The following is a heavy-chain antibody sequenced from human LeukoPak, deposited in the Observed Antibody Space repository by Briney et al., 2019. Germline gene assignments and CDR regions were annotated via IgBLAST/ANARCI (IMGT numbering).Heavy chain of an antibody. Sequence: LPGGSLRLSCVASGFTFKSYVMNWVRQAPGKGLEWLATIYGSGVSISYADSVKGRFTISRDNSNSTLYLQMNSLRAEDTAMYYCAKDLGWELPAEAYWGQGILVTVSS. CDR2: IYGSGVSI. V-gene: IGHV3-23*01. J-gene: IGHJ4*02. CDR3: AKDLGWELPAEAY. CDR1: GFTFKSYV. D-gene: IGHD1-26*01.